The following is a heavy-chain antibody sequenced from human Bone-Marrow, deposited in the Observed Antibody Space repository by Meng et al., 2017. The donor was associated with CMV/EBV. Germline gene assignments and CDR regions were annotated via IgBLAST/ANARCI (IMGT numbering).Heavy chain of an antibody. D-gene: IGHD2-15*01. Sequence: ASVKVSCKASGYTFTSYGISWVRQAPGQGLEWMGWISAYNGNTNYAQKLQGRVTMTTDTSTSTAYMELRSLRSDDTAVYYCARNEDIPQHYYYYGMDVWGQGTTVTGSS. CDR2: ISAYNGNT. V-gene: IGHV1-18*01. J-gene: IGHJ6*02. CDR1: GYTFTSYG. CDR3: ARNEDIPQHYYYYGMDV.